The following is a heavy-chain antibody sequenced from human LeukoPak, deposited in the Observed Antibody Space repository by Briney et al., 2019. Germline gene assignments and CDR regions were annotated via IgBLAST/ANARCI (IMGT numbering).Heavy chain of an antibody. Sequence: GGSERLSCVASGFTLRVNYMTWIRQTPGRGLEWVSVIYSDGTTKYADSAKGRFTISRDNSKSMVYLQMDRLRAEDTAVYYCARVNPQRPDCSSTSCFVDAFDIWGQGTMVTVSS. CDR1: GFTLRVNY. J-gene: IGHJ3*02. CDR2: IYSDGTT. V-gene: IGHV3-53*01. CDR3: ARVNPQRPDCSSTSCFVDAFDI. D-gene: IGHD2-2*01.